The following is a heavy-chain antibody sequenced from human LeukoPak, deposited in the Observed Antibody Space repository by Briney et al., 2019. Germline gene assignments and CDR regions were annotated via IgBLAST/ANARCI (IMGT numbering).Heavy chain of an antibody. CDR3: AKEIVRGVPGW. V-gene: IGHV4-38-2*02. CDR1: VYSISSGYH. J-gene: IGHJ4*02. CDR2: LYAAGNT. Sequence: SETLSPNCAVSVYSISSGYHWGWTRQTPRQRLARIGSLYAAGNTYYSPSLKSRVTISLDKSKNLFSLDLRSVTAADTAVYYCAKEIVRGVPGWWGQGTLVTVSS. D-gene: IGHD3-10*01.